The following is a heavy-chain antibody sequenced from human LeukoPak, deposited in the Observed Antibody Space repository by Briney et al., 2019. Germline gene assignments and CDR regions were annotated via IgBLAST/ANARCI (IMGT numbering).Heavy chain of an antibody. J-gene: IGHJ5*02. CDR1: GGTFSSYA. Sequence: SVTVSCKASGGTFSSYAISWVRQAPGQGLEWMGGIIPIFGTANYAQKFQGRVTITTDESTSTAYMELSSLRSEDTAVYYCARYYDSSGYQGWFDPWGQGTLVTVSS. CDR3: ARYYDSSGYQGWFDP. D-gene: IGHD3-22*01. CDR2: IIPIFGTA. V-gene: IGHV1-69*05.